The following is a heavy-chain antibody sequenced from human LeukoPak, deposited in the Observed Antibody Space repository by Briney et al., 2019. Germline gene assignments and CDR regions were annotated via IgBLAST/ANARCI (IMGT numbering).Heavy chain of an antibody. CDR3: ARDRGYDLDWFDP. CDR2: ISSSSSYI. V-gene: IGHV3-21*01. J-gene: IGHJ5*02. D-gene: IGHD5-12*01. Sequence: GGSLRLSCAASGFTFSSYSMNWVRQAPGKGLEWVSSISSSSSYIYYADSVKGRFTISRDNAKNSLYLQMNSLRAEDTAVYYCARDRGYDLDWFDPWGQGTLVTVSS. CDR1: GFTFSSYS.